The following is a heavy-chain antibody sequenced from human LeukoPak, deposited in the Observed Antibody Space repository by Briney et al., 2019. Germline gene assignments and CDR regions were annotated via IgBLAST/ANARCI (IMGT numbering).Heavy chain of an antibody. CDR2: ISGSGGGT. V-gene: IGHV3-23*01. CDR1: GFTFVTFA. CDR3: AKHKGAGSRYSYSMDV. Sequence: GGSLRLSCAASGFTFVTFAMGWVRQAPGKGLEWVSSISGSGGGTYYADSVKGRVTISRDTSKNTLYLQMNSLRAEDTAVYYCAKHKGAGSRYSYSMDVWGKGATVTVSS. J-gene: IGHJ6*03. D-gene: IGHD6-13*01.